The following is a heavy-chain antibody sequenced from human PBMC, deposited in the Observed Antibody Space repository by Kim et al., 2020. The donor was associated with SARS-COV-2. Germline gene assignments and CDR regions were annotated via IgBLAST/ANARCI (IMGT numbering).Heavy chain of an antibody. V-gene: IGHV3-9*01. CDR3: AKDGGVAGLGLNWYFDL. CDR1: GFTFDDYA. D-gene: IGHD3-16*01. CDR2: ISWNSGSI. Sequence: GWSLRLSCAASGFTFDDYAMHWVRQAPGKGLEWVSGISWNSGSIGYADSVKGRFTISRDNAKNSLYLQMNSLRAEDTALYYCAKDGGVAGLGLNWYFDLWGRGTLVTVSS. J-gene: IGHJ2*01.